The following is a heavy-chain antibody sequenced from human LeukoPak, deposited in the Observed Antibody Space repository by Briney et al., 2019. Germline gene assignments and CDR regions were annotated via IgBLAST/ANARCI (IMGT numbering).Heavy chain of an antibody. CDR1: GYTLTELS. J-gene: IGHJ6*04. V-gene: IGHV1-24*01. CDR2: FDPEDGET. D-gene: IGHD3-10*01. Sequence: ASVKVSCKVSGYTLTELSMHWVRQAPGKGLEWMGGFDPEDGETIYAQKFQGRVTMTEDTSTDTAYMELSSLRSEDTAVYYCARGALLWFGEPLGLDVWGKGTTVTVSS. CDR3: ARGALLWFGEPLGLDV.